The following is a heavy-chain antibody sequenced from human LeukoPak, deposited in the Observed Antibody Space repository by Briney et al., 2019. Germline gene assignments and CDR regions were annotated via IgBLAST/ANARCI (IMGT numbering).Heavy chain of an antibody. CDR3: ARERASPPYFDY. CDR1: GGTFSSYA. J-gene: IGHJ4*02. V-gene: IGHV1-69*05. CDR2: IIPIFGTA. Sequence: SVKVSCKASGGTFSSYAISWVRQAPGQGLEWMGGIIPIFGTANYAQKFQGRVTITTDESTSTAYMELSSLRSEDTAVYYCARERASPPYFDYWGQRTLVTVSS.